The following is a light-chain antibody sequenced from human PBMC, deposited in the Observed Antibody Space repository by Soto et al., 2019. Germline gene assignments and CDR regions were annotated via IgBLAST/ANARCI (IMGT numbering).Light chain of an antibody. CDR2: KAS. CDR3: QQYNRYSWT. V-gene: IGKV1-5*03. Sequence: DIQMTQSPSTLSASVGDRVTITCRASQSISSWLAWYQQKPGKAPKLLIYKASSLESGVPSRFSGSGSGTELTLTIRSLQPDDFATYYCQQYNRYSWTFGQGTKVEIK. J-gene: IGKJ1*01. CDR1: QSISSW.